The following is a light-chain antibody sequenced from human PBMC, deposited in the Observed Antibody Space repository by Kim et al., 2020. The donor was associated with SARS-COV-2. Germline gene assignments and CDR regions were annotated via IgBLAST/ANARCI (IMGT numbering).Light chain of an antibody. CDR1: SSDVGIYNY. Sequence: QSALTQPASVSGSPGQSITISCTGTSSDVGIYNYVSWYQQHPGKAPKLMIYDVSNRPSGVSNRFSGPKSGNTASLTISGLRAEDEADYFCTSYTSSNTVVFGGGTKLTVL. J-gene: IGLJ2*01. V-gene: IGLV2-14*03. CDR3: TSYTSSNTVV. CDR2: DVS.